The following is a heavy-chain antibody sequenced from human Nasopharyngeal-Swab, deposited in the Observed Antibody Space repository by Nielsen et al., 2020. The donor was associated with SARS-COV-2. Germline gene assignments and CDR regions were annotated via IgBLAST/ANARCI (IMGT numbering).Heavy chain of an antibody. CDR1: GFTFSNYD. D-gene: IGHD1-1*01. CDR3: ARGTSTSPGIDY. CDR2: INPAGVT. V-gene: IGHV3-13*01. Sequence: GESLKISCAASGFTFSNYDMHWVRQATGKGLEWLSGINPAGVTYSPDSVKGRFTISRENAKNSLYLQMNSLIAEDTAVYFCARGTSTSPGIDYWGQGTLVTASS. J-gene: IGHJ4*02.